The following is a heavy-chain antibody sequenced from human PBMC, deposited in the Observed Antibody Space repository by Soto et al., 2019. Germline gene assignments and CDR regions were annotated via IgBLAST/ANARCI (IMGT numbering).Heavy chain of an antibody. CDR1: GASFTSNDW. D-gene: IGHD1-7*01. J-gene: IGHJ4*02. V-gene: IGHV4-4*02. CDR2: IYRTGST. Sequence: QVQLQESGPGLVKPSGTLSLTCAVSGASFTSNDWWTWVRQPPGRGLEWIGEIYRTGSTNYNPSHKSRVTISLDKSENQFSLKVTSLTAAETAVYYCASRDPGTSVDYWGQGTLVTVSS. CDR3: ASRDPGTSVDY.